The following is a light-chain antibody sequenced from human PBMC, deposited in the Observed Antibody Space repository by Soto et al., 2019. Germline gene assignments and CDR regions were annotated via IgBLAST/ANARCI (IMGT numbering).Light chain of an antibody. Sequence: EIVLTQSPGTLSLSPGXRAILSCRASQSVSSSYLAWYRQKPGQAPSLLIYGASSRATGIPDRFSGSGSGTDFTLTISRLEPEDFAAYYCQQYGSSPRTFGQGTKVETK. V-gene: IGKV3-20*01. CDR1: QSVSSSY. J-gene: IGKJ1*01. CDR3: QQYGSSPRT. CDR2: GAS.